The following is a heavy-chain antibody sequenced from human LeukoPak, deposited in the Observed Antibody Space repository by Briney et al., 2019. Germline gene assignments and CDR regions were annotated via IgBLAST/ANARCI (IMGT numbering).Heavy chain of an antibody. CDR1: GCTFTSYD. V-gene: IGHV1-8*01. Sequence: GASVKVSCKASGCTFTSYDINWVRQATGQGLEWMGWMNPNSGNTGYAQKFQGRVTMTRNTSISTAYMELSSLRSEDTAVYYCAREAVAGTPLDYWGQGTLVTVSS. CDR2: MNPNSGNT. J-gene: IGHJ4*02. D-gene: IGHD6-19*01. CDR3: AREAVAGTPLDY.